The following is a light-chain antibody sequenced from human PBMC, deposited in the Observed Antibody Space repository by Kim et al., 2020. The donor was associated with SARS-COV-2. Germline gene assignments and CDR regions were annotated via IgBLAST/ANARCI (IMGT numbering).Light chain of an antibody. J-gene: IGLJ2*01. Sequence: QSALTQPPSASGSPGQSVTISFTGTSSDVGGYNYVSWYQQHPGKAPKLIIYEVTQRPSGVPNRFSGSKSDNTASLTVSGLQADDEADYYCCSCAGSSVVFGGGTQLTVL. CDR2: EVT. CDR3: CSCAGSSVV. V-gene: IGLV2-8*01. CDR1: SSDVGGYNY.